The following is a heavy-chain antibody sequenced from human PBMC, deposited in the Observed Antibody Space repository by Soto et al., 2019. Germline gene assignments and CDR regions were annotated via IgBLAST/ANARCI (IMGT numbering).Heavy chain of an antibody. V-gene: IGHV1-18*04. CDR3: ARHDSSGYYYDAFDI. CDR1: GYTFTSYG. J-gene: IGHJ3*02. D-gene: IGHD3-22*01. Sequence: LVKVSCKASGYTFTSYGISWVRQAPGQGLEWMGWISAYNGNTNYAQKLQGRVTMTTDTSTSTAYMELRSLRSDDTAVYYCARHDSSGYYYDAFDIWGQGTMGTVS. CDR2: ISAYNGNT.